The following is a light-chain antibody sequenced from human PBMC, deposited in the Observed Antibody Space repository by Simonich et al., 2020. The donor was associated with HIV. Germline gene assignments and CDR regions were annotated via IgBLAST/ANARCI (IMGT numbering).Light chain of an antibody. V-gene: IGLV6-57*03. CDR1: SGSIASNY. CDR2: DDN. J-gene: IGLJ2*01. CDR3: SSYTSSSTLGVV. Sequence: NFMLTQPHSVSESPGKTVTISCTRSSGSIASNYVQWYQQRPGSAPTTVIYDDNLSPSGGPDRFSGSIDSSSISASLTISGLKTEDEADYYCSSYTSSSTLGVVFGGGTKLTVL.